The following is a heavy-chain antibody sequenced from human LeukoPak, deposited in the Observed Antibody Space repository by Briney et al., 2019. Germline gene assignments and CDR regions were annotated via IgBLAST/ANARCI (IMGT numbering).Heavy chain of an antibody. Sequence: ASVKVSCKASGYTFTGYYMHWVRQAPGQGLEWMGCINPNSGGTNYAQKFQGRVTMTRDTSISTAYMELSRLRSDDTAVYYCARDPGFGGSYSDYWGQGTLVTVSS. CDR3: ARDPGFGGSYSDY. D-gene: IGHD1-26*01. CDR2: INPNSGGT. V-gene: IGHV1-2*02. CDR1: GYTFTGYY. J-gene: IGHJ4*02.